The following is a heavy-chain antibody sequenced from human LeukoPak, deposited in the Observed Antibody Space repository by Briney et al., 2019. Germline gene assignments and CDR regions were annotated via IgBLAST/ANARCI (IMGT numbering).Heavy chain of an antibody. CDR1: GFTFSTYW. CDR3: ARAVSSGYYNLYFDY. J-gene: IGHJ4*02. Sequence: GGSLRLSCAASGFTFSTYWMNWVRQAPGKGLEWVANIKKDGSEEFYVDSVKGRFTISRDNAMNSLYLQMSSLRAEDTAVYYCARAVSSGYYNLYFDYWGQGTLVTVSS. D-gene: IGHD3-22*01. V-gene: IGHV3-7*04. CDR2: IKKDGSEE.